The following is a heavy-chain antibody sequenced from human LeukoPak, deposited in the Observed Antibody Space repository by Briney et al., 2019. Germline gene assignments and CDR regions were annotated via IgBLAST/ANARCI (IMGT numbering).Heavy chain of an antibody. D-gene: IGHD6-13*01. J-gene: IGHJ6*03. CDR2: TYYRSRWYN. Sequence: SQTLSLTCAISGDSVSSNSAAWNWIRQSPSRGLEWLGRTYYRSRWYNEYAPSVKGRITINADTSKKQFSLHLNSVTPEDTAVYYCTRSRYSSAWYPSSLVPPDHNFYDYYMDVWGKGTTVTVSS. V-gene: IGHV6-1*01. CDR1: GDSVSSNSAA. CDR3: TRSRYSSAWYPSSLVPPDHNFYDYYMDV.